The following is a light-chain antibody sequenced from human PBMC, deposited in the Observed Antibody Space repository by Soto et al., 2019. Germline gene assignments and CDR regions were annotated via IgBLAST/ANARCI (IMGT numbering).Light chain of an antibody. V-gene: IGKV1D-12*01. Sequence: DLQMTQSPSSVSASVGDRVTITCRASQAISTWLAWYQQKPGKAPKLLIYAASNLQTGVPSRFSGSASGPDFTLAISSLQPEDFATYCCRQANRFPRSFGQGTKVEIK. J-gene: IGKJ1*01. CDR1: QAISTW. CDR2: AAS. CDR3: RQANRFPRS.